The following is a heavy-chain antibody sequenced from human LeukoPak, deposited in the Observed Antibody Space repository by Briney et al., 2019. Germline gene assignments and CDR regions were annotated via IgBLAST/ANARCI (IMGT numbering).Heavy chain of an antibody. J-gene: IGHJ6*03. V-gene: IGHV4-4*07. CDR3: ARGPYGSGSYGRRGWVYYMDV. CDR1: GGSISSYY. CDR2: IYTSGST. D-gene: IGHD3-10*01. Sequence: PSETLSLTCTVSGGSISSYYWSWIRQPAGKGLEWIGRIYTSGSTNYNPSLKSRVTISVDTPKNQFSLKLSSVTAADTAVYYCARGPYGSGSYGRRGWVYYMDVWGKGTTVTISS.